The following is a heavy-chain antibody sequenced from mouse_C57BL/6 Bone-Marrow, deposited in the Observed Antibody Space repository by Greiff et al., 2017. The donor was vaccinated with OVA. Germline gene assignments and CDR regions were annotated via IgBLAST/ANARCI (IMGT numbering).Heavy chain of an antibody. V-gene: IGHV6-3*01. Sequence: EVQLQESGGGLVQPGGSMKLSCVASGFTFSNYWMNWVRQSPEKGLEWVAQIRLKSDNYATHYAESVKGRFTISRDDSKSSVYLQMNNLRAEDTGIYYCTERVPLFAYWGQGTLVTVSA. CDR2: IRLKSDNYAT. CDR3: TERVPLFAY. J-gene: IGHJ3*01. CDR1: GFTFSNYW.